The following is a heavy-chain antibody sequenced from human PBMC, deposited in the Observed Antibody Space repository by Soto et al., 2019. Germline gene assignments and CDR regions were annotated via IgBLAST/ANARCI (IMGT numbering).Heavy chain of an antibody. D-gene: IGHD3-10*01. CDR3: AKDACRVTLGCAPD. J-gene: IGHJ1*01. Sequence: EVQLLESGGGLVQPGESLRLSCAASGFSFSTYTMNWVRQAPGKGLEWVSGISGNGDSTYYADSVKGRFTISRDNSKNTLYLQMISLRAEDTAVYYCAKDACRVTLGCAPDWGQGTLVTVSS. CDR2: ISGNGDST. V-gene: IGHV3-23*01. CDR1: GFSFSTYT.